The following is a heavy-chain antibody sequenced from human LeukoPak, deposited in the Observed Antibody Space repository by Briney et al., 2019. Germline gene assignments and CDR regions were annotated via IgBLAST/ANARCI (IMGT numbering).Heavy chain of an antibody. CDR2: IYHSGST. CDR3: ARGAGTTEYYYCYYMDV. D-gene: IGHD1-7*01. CDR1: GGSISSSNW. Sequence: PSETLSLTCAVSGGSISSSNWWSWVRQPPGKGLEWIGEIYHSGSTNYNPSLKSRVTISVDKSKNQFSLKLSSVTAADTAVYYCARGAGTTEYYYCYYMDVWGKGTTVTVSS. J-gene: IGHJ6*03. V-gene: IGHV4-4*02.